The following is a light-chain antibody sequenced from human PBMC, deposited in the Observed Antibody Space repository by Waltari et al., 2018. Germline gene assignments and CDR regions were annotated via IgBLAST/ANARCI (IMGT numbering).Light chain of an antibody. CDR1: XXXXXXYNP. Sequence: QSALXXPXSXSGSPRXSXXXSCTGTXXXXXXYNPVSWYQQPPANGPKLMISDFSERPSGVPDRFSGSKSGDTASLTISGLQADDEADYYCCTYVDRYPIFYVFGTGTKVTVL. CDR2: DFS. V-gene: IGLV2-11*01. CDR3: CTYVDRYPIFYV. J-gene: IGLJ1*01.